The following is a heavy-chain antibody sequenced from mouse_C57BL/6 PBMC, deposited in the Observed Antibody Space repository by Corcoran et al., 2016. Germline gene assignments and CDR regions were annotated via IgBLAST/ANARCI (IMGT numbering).Heavy chain of an antibody. V-gene: IGHV1-26*01. CDR3: ARGPFDLDY. CDR2: INPNNGGT. J-gene: IGHJ2*01. Sequence: EVQLQQSGPELVKPGASVKISCKASGYTFTDYYMNWVKQSHGKSLEWIGDINPNNGGTSYNQKFKGKATLTVDKSSSTAYMELRSLTSEDSAVYYCARGPFDLDYWGQGTTLTVSS. CDR1: GYTFTDYY.